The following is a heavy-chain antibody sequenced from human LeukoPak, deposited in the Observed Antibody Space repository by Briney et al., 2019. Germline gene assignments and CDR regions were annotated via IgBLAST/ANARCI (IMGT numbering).Heavy chain of an antibody. CDR2: INHSGST. CDR3: ATKAPKYYYGSGSYPDY. V-gene: IGHV4-34*01. CDR1: GGSFSGYY. D-gene: IGHD3-10*01. Sequence: SETLSLTCAVYGGSFSGYYWSWLRQPPGKGLEWIGEINHSGSTNYNPSLKSRVTISVDTSKNQFSLKLSSVTAADTAVYYCATKAPKYYYGSGSYPDYWGQGTLVTVSS. J-gene: IGHJ4*02.